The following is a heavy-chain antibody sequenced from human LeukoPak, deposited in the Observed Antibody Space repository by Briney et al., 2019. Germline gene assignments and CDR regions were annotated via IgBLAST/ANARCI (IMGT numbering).Heavy chain of an antibody. CDR2: IHYSGST. Sequence: SETLSLTYTVSGGSISSGTYFWSWIRQHPGKGLEWIGYIHYSGSTYNNPSLKSRVTISVDTSKNQFSLKLSSVTAADTAVYYCARDGCSGPSCHGNWFDPWGQGTLVTVSS. CDR3: ARDGCSGPSCHGNWFDP. J-gene: IGHJ5*02. V-gene: IGHV4-31*03. CDR1: GGSISSGTYF. D-gene: IGHD2-2*01.